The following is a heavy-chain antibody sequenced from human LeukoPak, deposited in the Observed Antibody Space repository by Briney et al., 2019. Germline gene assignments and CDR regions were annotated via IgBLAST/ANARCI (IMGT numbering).Heavy chain of an antibody. Sequence: SETLSLTCAVYGGSFSGYYWSWIRQPPGKGLEWIGEINHSGSTNYNPSLKSRVTISVDTSKNQFSLKLSSVTAADTAVYYCARGDSGYDKDYWGQGTLVTVSS. CDR2: INHSGST. V-gene: IGHV4-34*01. J-gene: IGHJ4*02. D-gene: IGHD5-12*01. CDR1: GGSFSGYY. CDR3: ARGDSGYDKDY.